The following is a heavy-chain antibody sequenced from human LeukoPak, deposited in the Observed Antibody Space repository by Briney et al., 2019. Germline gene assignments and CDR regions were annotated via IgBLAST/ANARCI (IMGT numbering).Heavy chain of an antibody. Sequence: PSETLSLTCSVSGPSFTSGGFYWGWLRQPPGEGLEWIATVYYTGSTYYNPSLKSRVTISINTSKNQFSLSLRSLIAADTAVYYCARHSGSGSLSRPFDPWGQGTLVTVSS. V-gene: IGHV4-39*01. CDR1: GPSFTSGGFY. D-gene: IGHD3-10*01. CDR3: ARHSGSGSLSRPFDP. J-gene: IGHJ5*02. CDR2: VYYTGST.